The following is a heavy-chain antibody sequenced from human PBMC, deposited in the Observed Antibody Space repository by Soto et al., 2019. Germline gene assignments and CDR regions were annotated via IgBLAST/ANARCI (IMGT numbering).Heavy chain of an antibody. CDR2: IYHSGST. Sequence: QVQLQESGPGLVKPSGTLSLTCAVSSGSISSSNWWSWVRQPPGKGLEWIGEIYHSGSTNYNPSLKSRVTISVDKSKNHFSLKLSSVTAADTAVYYCATTRSRYCSGGSCYSPGVDPWGQGTLVTVSS. V-gene: IGHV4-4*02. D-gene: IGHD2-15*01. CDR3: ATTRSRYCSGGSCYSPGVDP. CDR1: SGSISSSNW. J-gene: IGHJ5*02.